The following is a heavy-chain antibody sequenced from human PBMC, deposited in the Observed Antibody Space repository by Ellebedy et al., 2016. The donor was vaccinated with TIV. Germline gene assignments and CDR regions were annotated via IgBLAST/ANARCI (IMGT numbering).Heavy chain of an antibody. CDR3: ARGGGSAMDPHYFDS. V-gene: IGHV4-59*12. CDR2: IYDLLSP. D-gene: IGHD2-2*01. CDR1: GDSINIYY. Sequence: MPGGSLRLSCSVSGDSINIYYWNWTRLSQAKGLEWIGYIYDLLSPKYNPSLRGRVTISVDVSKNQFSLNLNSVTAADTAVYYCARGGGSAMDPHYFDSWGQGTLVTVSS. J-gene: IGHJ4*02.